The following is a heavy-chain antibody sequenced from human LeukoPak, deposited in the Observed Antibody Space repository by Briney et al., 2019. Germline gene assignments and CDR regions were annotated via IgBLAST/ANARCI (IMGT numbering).Heavy chain of an antibody. CDR1: GLTVSSSY. Sequence: GSLRLSCAASGLTVSSSYMSWVRQAPGKGLEWVSIIYIGDNPHYADSVKGRFTISRHNSKNTLYLQMNNLRAEDTAVYYCARVRPWVFDYWGRGTLVTVSS. CDR3: ARVRPWVFDY. J-gene: IGHJ4*02. V-gene: IGHV3-53*04. CDR2: IYIGDNP.